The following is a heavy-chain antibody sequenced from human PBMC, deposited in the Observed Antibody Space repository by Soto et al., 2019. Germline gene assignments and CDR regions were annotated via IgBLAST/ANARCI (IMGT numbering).Heavy chain of an antibody. J-gene: IGHJ4*02. D-gene: IGHD4-4*01. CDR1: GYIFTDFY. CDR2: ITPNGDVT. CDR3: ARSLWRTYTNYVGYSDY. Sequence: QVHLVQSGAEVKKPGASVKVSCKASGYIFTDFYMHWVRQAPGQGLEWMGWITPNGDVTNFAQKFQGRVTMTRDTSISTAYVELSSLTSDDTAVYYCARSLWRTYTNYVGYSDYWGQGTLVTVSS. V-gene: IGHV1-2*02.